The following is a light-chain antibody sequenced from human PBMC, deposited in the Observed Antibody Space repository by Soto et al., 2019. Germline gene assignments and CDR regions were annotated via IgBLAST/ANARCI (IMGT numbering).Light chain of an antibody. CDR3: AAWGDSLNGVI. J-gene: IGLJ2*01. Sequence: QSVLTQPPSASGTPGQRVTISCSGSSSNIGSYTVNWFQQLPGTAPKLLIFRNDQRPSGVPGRFSGSKSGTSASLAISGLQSEDEADYYCAAWGDSLNGVIFGGGTKLTVL. V-gene: IGLV1-44*01. CDR2: RND. CDR1: SSNIGSYT.